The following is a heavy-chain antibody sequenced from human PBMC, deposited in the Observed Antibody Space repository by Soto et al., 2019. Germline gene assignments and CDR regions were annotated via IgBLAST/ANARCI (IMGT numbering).Heavy chain of an antibody. CDR2: IRGKAYGGTA. CDR1: GFTLGAYA. Sequence: GGSLRLSCTASGFTLGAYAMSWVRQAPGKGLEWVGFIRGKAYGGTAEYAASVKGRFTISRDDSKSIAYLQMNSLKTEDTAVYYCSRDNYSDSSGYSTGYYYYYYGMDVWGQGTTVTVSS. J-gene: IGHJ6*02. D-gene: IGHD3-22*01. V-gene: IGHV3-49*04. CDR3: SRDNYSDSSGYSTGYYYYYYGMDV.